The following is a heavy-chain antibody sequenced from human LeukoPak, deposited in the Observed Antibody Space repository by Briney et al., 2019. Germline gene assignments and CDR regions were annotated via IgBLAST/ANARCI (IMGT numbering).Heavy chain of an antibody. J-gene: IGHJ6*02. CDR2: INHSGST. V-gene: IGHV4-34*01. CDR3: ARGNVDTAMVTGYYYYYGMDV. CDR1: GGSFSGYY. Sequence: SETLSLTCAVYGGSFSGYYWSWIRQPPGKGLEWIGEINHSGSTNYNPSLKSRVTISVDTSKNQFSLKLSSVTAADTAVYYCARGNVDTAMVTGYYYYYGMDVWGQGTTVTVSS. D-gene: IGHD5-18*01.